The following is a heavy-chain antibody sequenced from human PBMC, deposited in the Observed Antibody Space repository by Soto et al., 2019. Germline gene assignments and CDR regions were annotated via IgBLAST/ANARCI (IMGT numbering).Heavy chain of an antibody. D-gene: IGHD3-22*01. Sequence: ASVKVSCKASGYTFTSYGISWVRQAPGQGLEWMGWISAYNGNINYAQKLQGRVTMTTDTSTSTAYMELRSLRSDDTAVYYCARLYYYDSSGYYYDFDYWGQGTLVTVSS. CDR1: GYTFTSYG. CDR2: ISAYNGNI. J-gene: IGHJ4*02. CDR3: ARLYYYDSSGYYYDFDY. V-gene: IGHV1-18*01.